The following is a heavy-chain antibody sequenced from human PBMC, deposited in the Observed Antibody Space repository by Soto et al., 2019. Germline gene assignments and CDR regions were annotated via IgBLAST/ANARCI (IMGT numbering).Heavy chain of an antibody. D-gene: IGHD4-17*01. CDR3: ARVKTTLYFDY. Sequence: PSETLSLTCAVSGGSINSNYFWGWIRQPPGKGLEWIGYIYHSGSTYYNPSLKSRVTISVDRSKNQFSLKLSSVTAADTAVYYCARVKTTLYFDYWGQGTLVTVSS. V-gene: IGHV4-30-2*01. J-gene: IGHJ4*02. CDR2: IYHSGST. CDR1: GGSINSNYF.